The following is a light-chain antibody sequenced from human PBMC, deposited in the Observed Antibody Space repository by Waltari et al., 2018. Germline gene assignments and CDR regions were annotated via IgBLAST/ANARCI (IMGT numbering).Light chain of an antibody. CDR1: SSNIGTTT. J-gene: IGLJ3*02. Sequence: QSVLTQPPSVSATPGQRVAISCSGSSSNIGTTTVNWYQQLPGSAPKLLIYTNKQRPSGGPCRFSGPKSGTSASLAISGLQSEDEADYYCAAWDDTLNGVVFGGGTKLTV. CDR2: TNK. V-gene: IGLV1-44*01. CDR3: AAWDDTLNGVV.